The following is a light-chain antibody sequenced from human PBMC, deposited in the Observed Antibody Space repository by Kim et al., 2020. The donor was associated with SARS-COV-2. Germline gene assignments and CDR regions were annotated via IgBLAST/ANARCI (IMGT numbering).Light chain of an antibody. V-gene: IGLV3-19*01. CDR2: GKN. CDR1: SLRSYY. CDR3: NSRDSNDTVV. J-gene: IGLJ2*01. Sequence: VALGQTVRITCQGDSLRSYYATWYQQKPGQAPILVIYGKNNRPSGIPDRFSGSSSGNTASLTITGTQAGDEADYYCNSRDSNDTVVFGGGTQVTVL.